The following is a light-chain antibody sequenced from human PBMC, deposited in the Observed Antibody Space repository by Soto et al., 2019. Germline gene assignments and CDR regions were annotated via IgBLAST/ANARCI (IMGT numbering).Light chain of an antibody. CDR1: QGISSY. J-gene: IGKJ4*01. CDR2: AAS. V-gene: IGKV1-9*01. Sequence: DIQWTQSPSFLSASVGDRVTITGRARQGISSYLAWYQQTPGKAPKLRIYAASTLQSGVPSRFSGSGSGTEFTLTISSLQPEDFATYYCQQLNSYHALTFGGGTKVEIK. CDR3: QQLNSYHALT.